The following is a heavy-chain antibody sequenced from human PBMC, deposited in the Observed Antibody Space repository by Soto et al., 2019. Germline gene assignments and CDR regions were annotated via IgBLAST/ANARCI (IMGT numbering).Heavy chain of an antibody. V-gene: IGHV4-59*01. CDR3: ARLSGSGSGSYYNGPGFDP. D-gene: IGHD3-10*01. Sequence: SETLSLTSTVSGGSISSYDWRWIRQPPGKGLEWIGYIYYSGSTNYNPSLKSRVTISVDTSKNQFSLKLSSVTAADTAVYYCARLSGSGSGSYYNGPGFDPWGQGTLVTAPQ. J-gene: IGHJ5*02. CDR2: IYYSGST. CDR1: GGSISSYD.